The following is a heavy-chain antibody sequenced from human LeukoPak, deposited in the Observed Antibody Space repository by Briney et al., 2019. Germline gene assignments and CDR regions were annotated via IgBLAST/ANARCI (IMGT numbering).Heavy chain of an antibody. CDR3: ARFVDAAMVIDY. Sequence: ASVKVSCKASGYTFTGYYMHWVRQAPGQGLEWMGWINPNSGGTNYAQKFQGRVTMTRDTSISTSYMELSRLGSDDTAVYYCARFVDAAMVIDYWGQGTLVTVSS. J-gene: IGHJ4*02. CDR2: INPNSGGT. V-gene: IGHV1-2*02. CDR1: GYTFTGYY. D-gene: IGHD5-18*01.